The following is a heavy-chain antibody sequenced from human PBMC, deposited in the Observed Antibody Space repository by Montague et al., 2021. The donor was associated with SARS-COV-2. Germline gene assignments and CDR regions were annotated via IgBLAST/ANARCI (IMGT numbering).Heavy chain of an antibody. CDR3: ARQDAWAYCGDECYRGWFDS. CDR2: IFYNGST. CDR1: FGSISTYY. V-gene: IGHV4-59*01. D-gene: IGHD2-21*01. Sequence: SETLSLTCTVSFGSISTYYCRWIRQPPGKGLEWIGFIFYNGSTKXNPSLKRRVSISLDTSKNQFSLKLSSVTAADTAVYYCARQDAWAYCGDECYRGWFDSWGQGTLVTVSS. J-gene: IGHJ5*01.